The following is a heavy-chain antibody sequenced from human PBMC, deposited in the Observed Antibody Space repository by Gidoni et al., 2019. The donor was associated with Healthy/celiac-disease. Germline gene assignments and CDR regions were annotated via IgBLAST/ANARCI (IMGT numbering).Heavy chain of an antibody. CDR1: GFTFRSYD. CDR2: IGTAGDT. Sequence: EVQLVESGGGLVQPGGSLRLSCAASGFTFRSYDMHWVRQATGKGLEWVSAIGTAGDTYYPGSVKGRFTISRENAKNSLYLQMNSLRAGDTAVYYCARSRVFPMHIWGSYRPMSGMDVWGQGTTVTVSS. D-gene: IGHD3-16*02. V-gene: IGHV3-13*04. J-gene: IGHJ6*02. CDR3: ARSRVFPMHIWGSYRPMSGMDV.